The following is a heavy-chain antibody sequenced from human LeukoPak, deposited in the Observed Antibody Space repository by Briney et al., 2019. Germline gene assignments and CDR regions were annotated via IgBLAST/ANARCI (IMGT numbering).Heavy chain of an antibody. CDR3: AAGAEWELLSSFAFDI. CDR2: IIPIFGIA. Sequence: SVKVSCKASGGTFSSYAISWVRQAPGQGLEWMGRIIPIFGIANYAQKFQGRVTITADKSTSTAYMELSSLRSEDTAVYYCAAGAEWELLSSFAFDIWGQGTMVTVSS. V-gene: IGHV1-69*04. J-gene: IGHJ3*02. D-gene: IGHD1-26*01. CDR1: GGTFSSYA.